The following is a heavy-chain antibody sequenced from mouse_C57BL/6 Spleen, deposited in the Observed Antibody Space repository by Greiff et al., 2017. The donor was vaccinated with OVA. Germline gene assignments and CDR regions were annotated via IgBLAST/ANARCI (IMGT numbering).Heavy chain of an antibody. CDR3: TRERITRGYAMDY. D-gene: IGHD1-3*01. CDR2: ISSGGDYI. V-gene: IGHV5-9-1*02. Sequence: EVKLVESGEGLVKPGGSLKLSCAASGYTFSSYAMSWVRQTPEKRLEWVAYISSGGDYIYYADTVKGRFTISRDNARNTLYLQMSSLKSEDTAMYYCTRERITRGYAMDYWGQGTSVTVSS. J-gene: IGHJ4*01. CDR1: GYTFSSYA.